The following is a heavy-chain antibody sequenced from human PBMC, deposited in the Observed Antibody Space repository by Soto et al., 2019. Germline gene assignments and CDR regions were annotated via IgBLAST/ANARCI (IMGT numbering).Heavy chain of an antibody. J-gene: IGHJ4*02. CDR3: AKDIAAAGKTFDY. D-gene: IGHD6-13*01. V-gene: IGHV3-30*18. Sequence: GGSLRLSCAASGFTFSSYGMHWVRQAPGKGLEWVAVISYDGSNKYYADSVKGRFTISRENSKNTLYLQMNSLRAEDTAVYYCAKDIAAAGKTFDYWGQGTLVTVSS. CDR1: GFTFSSYG. CDR2: ISYDGSNK.